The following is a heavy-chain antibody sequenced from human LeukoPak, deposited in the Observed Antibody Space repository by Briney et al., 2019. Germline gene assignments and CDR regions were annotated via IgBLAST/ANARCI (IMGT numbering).Heavy chain of an antibody. Sequence: ASVKVSCKASGYTFTASYMHWVRQAPGQGLEWMGWINPNSGGTNYAQKFQGRVTMTRDTSISTAYMELSRLRSDDTAVYYCARESPDGSLGYWGQGTLVTVSS. CDR3: ARESPDGSLGY. CDR1: GYTFTASY. V-gene: IGHV1-2*02. J-gene: IGHJ4*02. D-gene: IGHD5-24*01. CDR2: INPNSGGT.